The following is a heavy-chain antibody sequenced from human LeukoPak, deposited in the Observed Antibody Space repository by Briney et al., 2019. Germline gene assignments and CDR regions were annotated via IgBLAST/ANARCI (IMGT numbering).Heavy chain of an antibody. J-gene: IGHJ6*04. Sequence: GRSLRLSCAASGFTFSAYSLHWLRQAPGKGLEWVADLSYDGSNQYYADSVKGRFTISRDTSKNVLYLQMNSLGAEDTAVYYCATEYGIAAVGGLDVWGKGITVTVSS. CDR3: ATEYGIAAVGGLDV. V-gene: IGHV3-30*04. CDR2: LSYDGSNQ. CDR1: GFTFSAYS. D-gene: IGHD6-25*01.